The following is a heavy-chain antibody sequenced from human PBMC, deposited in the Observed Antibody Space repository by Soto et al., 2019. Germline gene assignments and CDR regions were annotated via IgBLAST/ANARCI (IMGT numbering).Heavy chain of an antibody. D-gene: IGHD6-19*01. CDR3: ARDRGGSSGWYYFDY. V-gene: IGHV3-33*01. Sequence: QVQLVESGGGVVQPGRSLRLSCAASGFTFSSYGMHWVRQAPGKGLEWVAVIWYDGSNKYYADSVKGRFTISRDNSKNTLYLQKNSLRAEDTAVYYCARDRGGSSGWYYFDYWGQGTLVTVSS. CDR1: GFTFSSYG. J-gene: IGHJ4*02. CDR2: IWYDGSNK.